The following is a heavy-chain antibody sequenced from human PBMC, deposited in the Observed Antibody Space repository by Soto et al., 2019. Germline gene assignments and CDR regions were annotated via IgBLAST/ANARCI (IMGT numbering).Heavy chain of an antibody. D-gene: IGHD2-2*02. J-gene: IGHJ3*02. CDR2: IDPSDSYT. CDR3: ATYCSSTSCYSSAFDI. CDR1: GYSFTSYW. V-gene: IGHV5-10-1*01. Sequence: GESLKISCTGSGYSFTSYWISWVRQMPGKGLEWMGRIDPSDSYTNYSPSFQGHVTISADKSISTAYLQWSSLKASDTAMYYCATYCSSTSCYSSAFDIWGQGTMVTVSS.